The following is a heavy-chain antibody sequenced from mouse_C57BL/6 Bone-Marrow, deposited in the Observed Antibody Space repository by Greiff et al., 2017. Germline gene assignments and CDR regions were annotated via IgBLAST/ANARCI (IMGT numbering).Heavy chain of an antibody. V-gene: IGHV14-4*01. CDR2: IDPENGDT. CDR3: TPYYGSRGY. D-gene: IGHD1-1*01. CDR1: GYNIKDDY. J-gene: IGHJ2*01. Sequence: EVQLQESGAELVRPGASVKLSCTASGYNIKDDYMHWVKQRPEQGLEWIGWIDPENGDTEYASKFQGKATITADTSSNTAYLQLSSLTSEDTAVYYCTPYYGSRGYWGQGTTLTVSS.